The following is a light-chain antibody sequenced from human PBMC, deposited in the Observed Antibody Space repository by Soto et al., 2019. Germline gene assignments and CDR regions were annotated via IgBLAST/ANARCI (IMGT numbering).Light chain of an antibody. CDR1: QSASSY. V-gene: IGKV3-11*01. CDR2: DAS. Sequence: EIVLTQSPATLSLSPGERATLSCRASQSASSYLAWYQQKPGQAPRLLIYDASNRATGIPARFSGSGSGTDFTLTISSLEPEDFAVYYCQQRSNWLSITFGQGTRLEIK. J-gene: IGKJ5*01. CDR3: QQRSNWLSIT.